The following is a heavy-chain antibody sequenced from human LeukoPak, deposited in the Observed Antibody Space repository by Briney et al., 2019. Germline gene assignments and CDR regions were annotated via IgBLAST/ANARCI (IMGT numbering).Heavy chain of an antibody. CDR3: ARSPPYFYDSSAGTRRYFDY. Sequence: SETLSLTCTVSGDSISTSNSYWGWIRQPPGKGLEWIGSIYYSGNTYYNASLKSRVTISVDTSKNQFSLKLSSVTAADTAVYYCARSPPYFYDSSAGTRRYFDYWGQGTLVTVSS. CDR2: IYYSGNT. J-gene: IGHJ4*02. V-gene: IGHV4-39*07. CDR1: GDSISTSNSY. D-gene: IGHD3-22*01.